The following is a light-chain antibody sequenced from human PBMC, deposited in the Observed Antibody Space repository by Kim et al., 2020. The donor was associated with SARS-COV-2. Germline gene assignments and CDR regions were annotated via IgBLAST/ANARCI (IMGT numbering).Light chain of an antibody. CDR2: EVT. Sequence: QSALTQPPSVSGSPGQSVTISCTGTSNVVGGYNRVSWYQQPPGTAPKLMIYEVTNRPSGVPYRFSGSKSGNTAFLTISGLQAEDEADYYCCSFTSSITYVFGTGTKVTVL. J-gene: IGLJ1*01. CDR3: CSFTSSITYV. CDR1: SNVVGGYNR. V-gene: IGLV2-18*02.